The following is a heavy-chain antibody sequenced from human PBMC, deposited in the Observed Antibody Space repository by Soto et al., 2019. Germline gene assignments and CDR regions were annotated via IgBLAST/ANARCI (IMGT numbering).Heavy chain of an antibody. Sequence: SVKVSCKASGDTFSSYAISWVRQAPGQGLEWMGGIIPIFGTANYAQKFQGRVTITADKSTSTAYMELRSLRSEDTAVYYCSRQSWSPPTHAFDIWGQGTMVTVSS. V-gene: IGHV1-69*06. D-gene: IGHD3-10*01. CDR2: IIPIFGTA. J-gene: IGHJ3*02. CDR3: SRQSWSPPTHAFDI. CDR1: GDTFSSYA.